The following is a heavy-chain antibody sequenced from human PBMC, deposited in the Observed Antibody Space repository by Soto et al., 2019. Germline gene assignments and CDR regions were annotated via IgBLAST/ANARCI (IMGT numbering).Heavy chain of an antibody. J-gene: IGHJ6*02. D-gene: IGHD3-3*01. CDR2: FNHSGST. V-gene: IGHV4-34*01. CDR1: GGSFSGYY. Sequence: SETLSLTCAVYGGSFSGYYWSWIRQPPGKGLEWIGEFNHSGSTNYNPPLKSRVTISVDTSKNQSSLKLSSVTAADTAVYYCARATYYDFWSGYYPTDYYYYGMDVWGQGTTVTVSS. CDR3: ARATYYDFWSGYYPTDYYYYGMDV.